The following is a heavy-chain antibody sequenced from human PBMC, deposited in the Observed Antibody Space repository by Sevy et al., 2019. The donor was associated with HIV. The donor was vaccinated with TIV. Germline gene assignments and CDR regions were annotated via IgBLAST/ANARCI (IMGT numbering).Heavy chain of an antibody. CDR1: GFSYSSYG. V-gene: IGHV3-30*02. Sequence: GGYLRLSCAASGFSYSSYGMHCVRQAPGKGLEWVAYIQYDGSNKDYADSVKGRFTISRDNSKNTLDLQMNSLRVEDTAVYYCIKEGGGEGGDHWGQGTLVTVSS. J-gene: IGHJ4*02. D-gene: IGHD2-21*01. CDR3: IKEGGGEGGDH. CDR2: IQYDGSNK.